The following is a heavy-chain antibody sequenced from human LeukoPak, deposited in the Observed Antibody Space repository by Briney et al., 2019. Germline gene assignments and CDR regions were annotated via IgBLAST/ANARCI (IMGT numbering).Heavy chain of an antibody. V-gene: IGHV3-48*04. CDR2: ISDGGKTK. Sequence: AGGSLRLSCAASGFTFSIYGMNWVRQAPGKGLEWVSYISDGGKTKYYADSVKGRFTISRDNAKNSLYLQMNSLRAEDTAVYYCARDYSGWSLDPWGQGTLVTVSS. J-gene: IGHJ5*02. CDR1: GFTFSIYG. CDR3: ARDYSGWSLDP. D-gene: IGHD5-12*01.